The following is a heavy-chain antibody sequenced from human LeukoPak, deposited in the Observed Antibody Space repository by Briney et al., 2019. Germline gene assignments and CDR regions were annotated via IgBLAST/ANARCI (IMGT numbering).Heavy chain of an antibody. CDR2: IDNDGTNI. CDR3: VRGLLGPDY. Sequence: GGSLRLSCAASGFTFSTYWMSWVRQAPGEGLVWVSRIDNDGTNIVYADSVKGRFTISRDNAKNRLYLEMNSLRAEDTAVYYCVRGLLGPDYWGQGTLVIVSS. CDR1: GFTFSTYW. J-gene: IGHJ4*02. D-gene: IGHD7-27*01. V-gene: IGHV3-74*03.